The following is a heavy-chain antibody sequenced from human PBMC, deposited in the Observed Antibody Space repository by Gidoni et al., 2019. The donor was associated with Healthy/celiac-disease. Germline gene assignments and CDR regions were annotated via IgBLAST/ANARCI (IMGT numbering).Heavy chain of an antibody. D-gene: IGHD2-15*01. V-gene: IGHV3-23*01. Sequence: EVQLLESGGGWVQPGGSPRLPCAASGFTFSSYAMSWVLQAPGQGLEWVSAIGGSGGSTYYSDSVKGRFTISRNNSKNTLYLQMNSLRAEDTAVYYCAKDFVVVVAATLDYWGQGTLVTVSS. CDR3: AKDFVVVVAATLDY. CDR1: GFTFSSYA. J-gene: IGHJ4*02. CDR2: IGGSGGST.